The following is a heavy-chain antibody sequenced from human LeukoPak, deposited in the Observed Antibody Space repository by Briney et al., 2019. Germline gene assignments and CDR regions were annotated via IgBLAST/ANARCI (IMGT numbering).Heavy chain of an antibody. CDR3: AKTSGRNFDWDDAFDI. Sequence: PGGSLRLSCAASGFTFSSYAMSWVRQAPGKGLEWVSAISGSGGSTYYADSVKGRFTISRDNSKNTLYLQMNSLRAEDTAVYYCAKTSGRNFDWDDAFDIWGQGTMVTVSS. CDR2: ISGSGGST. CDR1: GFTFSSYA. D-gene: IGHD3-9*01. J-gene: IGHJ3*02. V-gene: IGHV3-23*01.